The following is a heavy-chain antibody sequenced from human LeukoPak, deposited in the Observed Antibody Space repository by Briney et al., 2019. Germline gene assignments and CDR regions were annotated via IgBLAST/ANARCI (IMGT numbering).Heavy chain of an antibody. CDR2: ISTGGST. Sequence: PSETLSLTCTVSGGSTSSYYWSWIRQPAGKGLEWIGRISTGGSTNYNPSLKSRVTMSVDTSKNQFSLKLSSVTAADTAVYYCARGSYYGSGRPFDYWGQGTLVTVSS. CDR1: GGSTSSYY. V-gene: IGHV4-4*07. J-gene: IGHJ4*02. CDR3: ARGSYYGSGRPFDY. D-gene: IGHD3-10*01.